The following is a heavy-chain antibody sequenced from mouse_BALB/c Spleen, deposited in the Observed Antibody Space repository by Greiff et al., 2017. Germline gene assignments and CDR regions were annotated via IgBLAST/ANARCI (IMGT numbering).Heavy chain of an antibody. J-gene: IGHJ4*01. CDR3: ARHDGYYAMDY. Sequence: EVQGVESGGGLVQPGGSRKLSCAASGFTFSSFGMHWVRQAPEKGLEWVAAINSDGGSTYYPDTMERRFIISRDNTKKTLYLQMSSLRSEDTALYYCARHDGYYAMDYWGQGTSVTVSS. V-gene: IGHV5-17*02. D-gene: IGHD2-3*01. CDR1: GFTFSSFG. CDR2: INSDGGST.